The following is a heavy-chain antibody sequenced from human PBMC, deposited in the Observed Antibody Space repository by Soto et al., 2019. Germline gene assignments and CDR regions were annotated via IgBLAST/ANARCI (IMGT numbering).Heavy chain of an antibody. CDR3: ARGSRPRDYYYYGMDV. Sequence: ASVKVSCKASGGTLSSYAISWVRQETGQGLEWMGGIIPIFGTANYAQKFQGRVTITADESTSTAYMELSSLRSEDTAVYYCARGSRPRDYYYYGMDVWGQGTTVTVSS. V-gene: IGHV1-69*13. CDR2: IIPIFGTA. J-gene: IGHJ6*02. CDR1: GGTLSSYA.